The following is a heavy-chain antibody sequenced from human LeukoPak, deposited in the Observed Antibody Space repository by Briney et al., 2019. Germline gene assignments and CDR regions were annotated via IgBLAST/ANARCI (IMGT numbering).Heavy chain of an antibody. CDR2: ISANNGDT. Sequence: ASVKVACKTSGYTFFSYGITWVRQAPGQGLEWMGWISANNGDTKYAPKFQGRVTMTTESNTRTAYLDVRSLRSDDTAVYYCARDRRIAVAGTGMDYWGQGTLVTVSS. CDR1: GYTFFSYG. CDR3: ARDRRIAVAGTGMDY. D-gene: IGHD6-19*01. J-gene: IGHJ4*02. V-gene: IGHV1-18*01.